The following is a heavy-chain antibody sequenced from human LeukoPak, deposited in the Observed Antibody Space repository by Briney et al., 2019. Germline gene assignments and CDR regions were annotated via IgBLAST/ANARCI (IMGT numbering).Heavy chain of an antibody. D-gene: IGHD1-26*01. CDR1: GFTVSSNY. Sequence: PGGSLRLSCAASGFTVSSNYMSWVRQAPGKGLEWVSVIYSGGSTYYADSVKGRFTITRDNSKNTLYLQMNSLRAEDTAVYYCARDSGSFDLNFDYWGQGTLVTVSS. CDR2: IYSGGST. J-gene: IGHJ4*02. CDR3: ARDSGSFDLNFDY. V-gene: IGHV3-66*01.